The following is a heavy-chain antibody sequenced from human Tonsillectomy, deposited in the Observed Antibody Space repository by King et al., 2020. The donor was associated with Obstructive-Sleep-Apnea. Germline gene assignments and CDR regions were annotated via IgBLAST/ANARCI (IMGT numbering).Heavy chain of an antibody. J-gene: IGHJ4*02. V-gene: IGHV4-30-4*01. D-gene: IGHD5-18*01. Sequence: QLQESGPGLVKPSQTLSLTCTVSGGSISSGDYYWSWIRQPPGKGLGWIGYIYYSGSTYYNPSLKSRVTISVDTSKNQFSLKLSSVTAADTAVYYCAREDSYGYGGGYYFDYWGQGTLVTVSS. CDR3: AREDSYGYGGGYYFDY. CDR1: GGSISSGDYY. CDR2: IYYSGST.